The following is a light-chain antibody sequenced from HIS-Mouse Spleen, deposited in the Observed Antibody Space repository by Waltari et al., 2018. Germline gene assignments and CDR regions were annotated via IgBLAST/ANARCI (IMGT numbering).Light chain of an antibody. CDR3: SSYTSSSFNVV. J-gene: IGLJ2*01. CDR1: SSDHAGYNY. V-gene: IGLV2-14*03. CDR2: DVS. Sequence: QSALTQPASVSGSPGQSNPLLCTETSSDHAGYNYASWYQQHPGKAPKLMIYDVSNRPSGVSNRFSGSKSGNTASLTISGLQAEDEADYYCSSYTSSSFNVVFGGGTKLTVL.